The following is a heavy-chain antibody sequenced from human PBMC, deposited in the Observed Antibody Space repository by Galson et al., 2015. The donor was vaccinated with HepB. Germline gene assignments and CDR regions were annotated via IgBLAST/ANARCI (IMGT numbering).Heavy chain of an antibody. D-gene: IGHD6-19*01. Sequence: SLRLSCAASGFTLSNYGMSRVRQAPGKGLEWVSLINSDNTYIDYADSVRGRFTISRDSAKNSLYLQMNSLRAEDTAVYYCARDSTGWSRDVWGQGTLVTVSS. CDR1: GFTLSNYG. V-gene: IGHV3-21*01. CDR2: INSDNTYI. CDR3: ARDSTGWSRDV. J-gene: IGHJ4*02.